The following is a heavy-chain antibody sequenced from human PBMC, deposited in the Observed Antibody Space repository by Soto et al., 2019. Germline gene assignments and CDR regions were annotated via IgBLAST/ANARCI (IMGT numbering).Heavy chain of an antibody. Sequence: SGPTLVNPTQPLTLTCNFSDFSLTTRGRGVGWIRQPPGKALEWVALIYWNDDQRYNPSLKSRLTVTKDTSKNHVVLTMTNVDPLDTATYYCTHRSPAYGHDFWGPGTLVTVSS. CDR2: IYWNDDQ. CDR3: THRSPAYGHDF. D-gene: IGHD3-10*01. V-gene: IGHV2-5*01. J-gene: IGHJ4*02. CDR1: DFSLTTRGRG.